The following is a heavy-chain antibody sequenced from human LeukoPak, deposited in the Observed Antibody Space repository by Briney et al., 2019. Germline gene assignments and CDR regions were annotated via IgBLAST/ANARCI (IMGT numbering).Heavy chain of an antibody. CDR2: IYNSGTT. CDR1: GGSIISSNYY. J-gene: IGHJ5*02. D-gene: IGHD3-10*01. V-gene: IGHV4-39*01. Sequence: SGTLSLTCTVSGGSIISSNYYWAWIRQPPGKELEWLATIYNSGTTYYTPSLKSRATISVDTSKDQFSLKLDSVTAADTALYYCARLWFGNGRTFDPWGQGTLVTVSS. CDR3: ARLWFGNGRTFDP.